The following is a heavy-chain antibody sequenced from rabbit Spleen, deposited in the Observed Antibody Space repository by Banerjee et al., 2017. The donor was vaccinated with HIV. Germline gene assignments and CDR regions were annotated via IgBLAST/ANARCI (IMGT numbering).Heavy chain of an antibody. CDR2: IDTSDGDT. CDR1: GFSFSSGYV. Sequence: QEQVEESGGDLVKPEGSLTLTCTASGFSFSSGYVMCWVRQAPGKGLEWIACIDTSDGDTDYANWPKGRFTISKTSSTTVTLQMTSLTAADTATYFCASGYSDVYFDLWGPGTLVTVS. D-gene: IGHD1-1*01. V-gene: IGHV1S45*01. J-gene: IGHJ4*01. CDR3: ASGYSDVYFDL.